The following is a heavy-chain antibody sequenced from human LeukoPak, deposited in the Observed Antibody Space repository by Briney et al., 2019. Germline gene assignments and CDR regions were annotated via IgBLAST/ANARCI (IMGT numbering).Heavy chain of an antibody. CDR1: GFSFSDYW. D-gene: IGHD6-13*01. Sequence: GGSLRLSCAASGFSFSDYWMHWVRQAPGKGLEWVANIKNDGAVKNYVDSVKGRFTISRDNAKNSLYLQMNSLRAEDTAVYYCAKDSYSKGDFWGQGVLVTVSS. V-gene: IGHV3-7*01. J-gene: IGHJ4*02. CDR3: AKDSYSKGDF. CDR2: IKNDGAVK.